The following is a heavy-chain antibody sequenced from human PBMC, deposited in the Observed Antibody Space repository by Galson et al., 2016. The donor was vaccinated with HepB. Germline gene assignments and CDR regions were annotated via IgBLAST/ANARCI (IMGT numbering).Heavy chain of an antibody. J-gene: IGHJ4*02. CDR1: GFTFSTYA. CDR3: AKISVQYSYHYWGFDY. V-gene: IGHV3-23*01. CDR2: ISGSGDT. D-gene: IGHD5-18*01. Sequence: SLRLSCAASGFTFSTYAMSWVRQAPGKGLEWVSGISGSGDTKFADSVKGRFTIPRDNSKTTLYLQMNSRRVEDTAVYYCAKISVQYSYHYWGFDYWGQGTLVTVSS.